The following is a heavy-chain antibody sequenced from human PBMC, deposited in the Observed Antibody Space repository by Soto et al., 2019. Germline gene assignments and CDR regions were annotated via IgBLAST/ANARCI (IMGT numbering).Heavy chain of an antibody. CDR1: GGTFSTYG. D-gene: IGHD4-17*01. CDR3: ARELDPYYGGNSLSLDY. J-gene: IGHJ4*02. Sequence: SVKVSCKASGGTFSTYGMNWVRLAPGQGLEWMGGIIPKFGTTNYAQKFQGRVTITADESTNIAYMELNYLRSEDTAVYFCARELDPYYGGNSLSLDYWGQGTLVTVSS. CDR2: IIPKFGTT. V-gene: IGHV1-69*13.